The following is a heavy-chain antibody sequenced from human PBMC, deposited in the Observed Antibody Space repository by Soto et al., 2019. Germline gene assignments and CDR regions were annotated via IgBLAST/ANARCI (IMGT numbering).Heavy chain of an antibody. Sequence: QVQLQESGPELVKPSQTLSLTCSVSGGSITTNGHYWTWIRQHPGQGLEWIAYIYYTGNSYLNPSLKSRLSISVDPSKNQFSLELRYVTAADTAVYYCAREQWGFDSWGQGTLVTVSS. V-gene: IGHV4-31*03. CDR1: GGSITTNGHY. D-gene: IGHD6-19*01. CDR2: IYYTGNS. J-gene: IGHJ4*02. CDR3: AREQWGFDS.